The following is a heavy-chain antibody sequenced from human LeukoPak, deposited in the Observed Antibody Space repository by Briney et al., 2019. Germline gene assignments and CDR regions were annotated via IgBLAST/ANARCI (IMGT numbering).Heavy chain of an antibody. Sequence: GGSLRLSCAASGFTFSSYSMNWVRQAPGKGLEWVAVIWYDGSNKYYADSVKGRFTISRDNSKNTLYLQMNSLRAEDTAVYYCARDPRIAAAGIFDYWGQGTLVTVSS. CDR2: IWYDGSNK. CDR3: ARDPRIAAAGIFDY. J-gene: IGHJ4*02. D-gene: IGHD6-13*01. V-gene: IGHV3-33*08. CDR1: GFTFSSYS.